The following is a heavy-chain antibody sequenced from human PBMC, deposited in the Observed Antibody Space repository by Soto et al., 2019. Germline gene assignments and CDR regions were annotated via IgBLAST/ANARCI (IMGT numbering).Heavy chain of an antibody. V-gene: IGHV4-30-4*01. CDR2: IYYSGST. J-gene: IGHJ1*01. CDR1: GGSISSGDYY. Sequence: QVQLQESGPGLVKPSQTLSLTCTVSGGSISSGDYYWSWIRQPPGKGLEWIGYIYYSGSTYYNPSLKSRVTISVDTSKNPFSLKLSSVTAADPAVYYCARVESYYDSSGYYPEYFQHWGQGTLVTVSS. CDR3: ARVESYYDSSGYYPEYFQH. D-gene: IGHD3-22*01.